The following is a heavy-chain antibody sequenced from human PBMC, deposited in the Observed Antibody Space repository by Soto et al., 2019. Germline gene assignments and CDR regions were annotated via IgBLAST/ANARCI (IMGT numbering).Heavy chain of an antibody. CDR2: IYYSGSA. CDR3: ARGVGFGYYYYHMDL. D-gene: IGHD3-10*01. V-gene: IGHV4-61*01. J-gene: IGHJ6*02. CDR1: GDSVTSVSDY. Sequence: SETLSLTCTVSGDSVTSVSDYWSWIRQPPGKGLEWIGYIYYSGSADYDPSLGSRVTISIDTSKNQFSLKLTSVTAADTAVYYCARGVGFGYYYYHMDLWGQGTTVTVSS.